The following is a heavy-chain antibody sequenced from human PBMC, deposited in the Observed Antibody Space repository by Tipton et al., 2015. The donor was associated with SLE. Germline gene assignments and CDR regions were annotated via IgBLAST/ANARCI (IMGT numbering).Heavy chain of an antibody. CDR1: GGSISSGTYY. V-gene: IGHV4-61*02. CDR2: IYTSGST. J-gene: IGHJ6*03. Sequence: TLSLTCTGSGGSISSGTYYWSWIRQTAGKGLEWIGRIYTSGSTNYNPPLKSRVTISVDTSKNQFSLKLSSVTAADTAVYYCARDVTIFGVDYYYYYMDVWVKGTTVTVSS. CDR3: ARDVTIFGVDYYYYYMDV. D-gene: IGHD3-3*01.